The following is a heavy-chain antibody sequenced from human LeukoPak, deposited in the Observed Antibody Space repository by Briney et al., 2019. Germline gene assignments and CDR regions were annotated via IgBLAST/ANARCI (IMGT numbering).Heavy chain of an antibody. V-gene: IGHV1-46*01. J-gene: IGHJ4*02. CDR3: AREGVAVAGDY. CDR2: INPSGGST. Sequence: ASVKVSCKASGYTFTSYYMHWVRQAPGQGLXXXGIINPSGGSTSYAQKFQGRVTMTRDTSTSTVYMELSSLRSEDTAVYYCAREGVAVAGDYWGQGTLVTVSS. CDR1: GYTFTSYY. D-gene: IGHD6-19*01.